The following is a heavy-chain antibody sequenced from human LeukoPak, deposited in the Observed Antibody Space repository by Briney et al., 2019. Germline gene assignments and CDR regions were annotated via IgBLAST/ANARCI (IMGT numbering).Heavy chain of an antibody. J-gene: IGHJ5*02. CDR1: GYTFTSYY. Sequence: ASVKVSCKASGYTFTSYYMHWVRQAPGQGLEWMGIINPSGGSTSYAQKFQGRVTMTGDTSTSTVYMELSSPRSEDTAVYYCARDSSFIAVAATNWFDPWGQGTLVTVSS. D-gene: IGHD6-19*01. CDR2: INPSGGST. CDR3: ARDSSFIAVAATNWFDP. V-gene: IGHV1-46*01.